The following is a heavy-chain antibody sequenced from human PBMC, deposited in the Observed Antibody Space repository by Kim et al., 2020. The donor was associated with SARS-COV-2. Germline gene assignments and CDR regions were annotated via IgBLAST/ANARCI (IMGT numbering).Heavy chain of an antibody. Sequence: SETLSLTCAVSGGSISSSNWWSWVRQPPGKGLEWIGEIYHSGSTNYNPSLKSRVTISVDKSKNQFSLKLSSVTAADTAVYYCASVSDGDYGWYYFDYWGQGTLVTVSS. D-gene: IGHD4-17*01. CDR1: GGSISSSNW. CDR2: IYHSGST. J-gene: IGHJ4*02. CDR3: ASVSDGDYGWYYFDY. V-gene: IGHV4-4*02.